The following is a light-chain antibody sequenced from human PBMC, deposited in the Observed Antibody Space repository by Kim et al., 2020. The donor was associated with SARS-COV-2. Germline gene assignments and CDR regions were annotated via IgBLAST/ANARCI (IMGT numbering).Light chain of an antibody. Sequence: GQSHHISLTGNSSDGGWYNSVSWEQQHPAKAPKLLNSGVRNRPSGVSNRFSGSKSGNTASLTISGLQAEDEADYYCTSYTSSYTYVFGTGTKVTVL. V-gene: IGLV2-14*03. CDR2: GVR. J-gene: IGLJ1*01. CDR1: SSDGGWYNS. CDR3: TSYTSSYTYV.